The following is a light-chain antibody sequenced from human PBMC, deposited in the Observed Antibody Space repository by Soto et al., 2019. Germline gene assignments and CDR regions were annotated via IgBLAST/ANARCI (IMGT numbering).Light chain of an antibody. V-gene: IGKV1-39*01. CDR1: QSINSS. J-gene: IGKJ2*01. CDR3: QQSYSTPPMYT. CDR2: AAS. Sequence: DIQMTQSPSSLSASVGDRVTITCRASQSINSSLNWYQQKPGKAPKVLIYAASSLQSGVPSRFSCSGTGTDFALTISSLQPEDFATYYCQQSYSTPPMYTFGQGTKLEIK.